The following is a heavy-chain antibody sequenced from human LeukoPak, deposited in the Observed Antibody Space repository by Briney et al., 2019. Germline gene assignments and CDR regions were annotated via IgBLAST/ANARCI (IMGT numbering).Heavy chain of an antibody. CDR1: GGSISSYF. Sequence: PSETLSLTCTVSGGSISSYFWSWIRQPPGKGLEWIGYIYTSWSTNYNPSLKSRVTISVGTSKNQFSLKLSSVTAADTAVYYCARDQHDYSNYVSGRHYMDVWGKGTTVTVSS. CDR2: IYTSWST. J-gene: IGHJ6*03. V-gene: IGHV4-4*09. D-gene: IGHD4-11*01. CDR3: ARDQHDYSNYVSGRHYMDV.